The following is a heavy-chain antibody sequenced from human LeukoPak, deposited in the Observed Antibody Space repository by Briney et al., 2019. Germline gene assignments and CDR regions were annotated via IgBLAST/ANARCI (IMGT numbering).Heavy chain of an antibody. Sequence: AGGSLRLSCAASGFTFSSYSMNWVRQAPGKGLEWVSYISSSSSTIYYADSVKGRFTISRDNAKNSLYLQMNSLRAEDTAVYYYARDRKSLEMATPDWGQGTLVTVSS. D-gene: IGHD5-24*01. CDR3: ARDRKSLEMATPD. V-gene: IGHV3-48*01. J-gene: IGHJ4*02. CDR2: ISSSSSTI. CDR1: GFTFSSYS.